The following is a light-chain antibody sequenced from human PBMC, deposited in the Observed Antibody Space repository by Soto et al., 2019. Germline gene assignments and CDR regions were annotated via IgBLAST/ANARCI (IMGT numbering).Light chain of an antibody. CDR1: QSDLYSSNNKHY. J-gene: IGKJ2*01. Sequence: DIVMTQTPDSLAVSLGERATINCKSSQSDLYSSNNKHYLAWYQQKPGQPPKLLIYWASTRESGVPDRFSGSGSGTDFTLTISSLQAEDVAVYYCLEYYTPFGTFGRGTKLEIK. CDR2: WAS. V-gene: IGKV4-1*01. CDR3: LEYYTPFGT.